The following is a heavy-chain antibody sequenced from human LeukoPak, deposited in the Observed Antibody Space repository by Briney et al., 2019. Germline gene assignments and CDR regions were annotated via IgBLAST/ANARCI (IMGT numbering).Heavy chain of an antibody. CDR3: ARMVYDRSGYHFDY. Sequence: PSQTLSLTCAVSGGSISSGGYSWSWIRQPPGKGLDWIGYIYHSGSTYYNTSLKSRVTISIDRSKNQFSLKLSSVTAADTAVYYCARMVYDRSGYHFDYWGQGTLVTVSS. V-gene: IGHV4-30-2*01. CDR2: IYHSGST. D-gene: IGHD3-22*01. CDR1: GGSISSGGYS. J-gene: IGHJ4*02.